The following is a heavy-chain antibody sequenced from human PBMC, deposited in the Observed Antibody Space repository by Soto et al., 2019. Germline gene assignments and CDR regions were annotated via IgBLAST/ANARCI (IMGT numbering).Heavy chain of an antibody. CDR2: ISVYNGNT. CDR1: GYTFTSYG. V-gene: IGHV1-18*01. J-gene: IGHJ4*02. CDR3: ERDSPPPRE. Sequence: QVQLVQSGAEVKKPGASVKVSFKASGYTFTSYGISWVRQAPGQGLEWMGWISVYNGNTNYAQKLQGRVTMTTDTSTRTAYLEPRSLRSDDTAVYYCERDSPPPREWGQGTLVTVSS.